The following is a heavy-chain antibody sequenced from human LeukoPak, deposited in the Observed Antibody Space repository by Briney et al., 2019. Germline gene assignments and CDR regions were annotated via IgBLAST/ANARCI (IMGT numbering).Heavy chain of an antibody. D-gene: IGHD5-18*01. J-gene: IGHJ6*04. V-gene: IGHV1-69*13. CDR1: GGTFGSYA. Sequence: SVKVSCKASGGTFGSYAISWVRQAPGQGLEWMGGIIPIFGTANYAQKFQGRVTITADESTSTAYMELSSLRSEDTAVYYCASHVRSTAMDPWYYYGMDVWGKGTTVTVSS. CDR3: ASHVRSTAMDPWYYYGMDV. CDR2: IIPIFGTA.